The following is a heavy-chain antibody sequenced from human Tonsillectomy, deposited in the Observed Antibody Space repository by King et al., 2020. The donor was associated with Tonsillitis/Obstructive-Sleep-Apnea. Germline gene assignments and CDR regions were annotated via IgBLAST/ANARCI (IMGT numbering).Heavy chain of an antibody. CDR3: ARPVGVAGTGFYFDY. D-gene: IGHD6-19*01. Sequence: VQLVESGAEVKKPGESLKISCQASGYSFSRYWIGWVRQMPGKGLEWMGIIYPDDSDTEYSPSFQGQVSISADKSINTAYLQWSSLVASDTAIYYCARPVGVAGTGFYFDYWGQGTLVTVSS. J-gene: IGHJ4*02. CDR1: GYSFSRYW. CDR2: IYPDDSDT. V-gene: IGHV5-51*03.